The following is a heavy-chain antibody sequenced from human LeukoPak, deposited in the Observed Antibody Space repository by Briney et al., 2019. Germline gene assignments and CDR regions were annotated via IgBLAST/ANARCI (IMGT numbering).Heavy chain of an antibody. V-gene: IGHV4-34*01. Sequence: PSETLSLTCAVYGGSFSGYYWSWIRQPPGKGLEWIGEINHSGSTNYNPSLKSRVTISVDTSKNQFSLKLSSVTAADTAVYYCAREGVTKYYFDYWGQGTLVTVSS. CDR1: GGSFSGYY. CDR2: INHSGST. D-gene: IGHD4-11*01. CDR3: AREGVTKYYFDY. J-gene: IGHJ4*02.